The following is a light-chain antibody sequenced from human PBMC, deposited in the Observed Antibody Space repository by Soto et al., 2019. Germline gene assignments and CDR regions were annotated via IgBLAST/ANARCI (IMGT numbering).Light chain of an antibody. Sequence: ETVLTQSPATLSLSPGDRATLSCRTSQNVDIYLAWYQRKPGQAPRLLIYDVSDRATGVPARFSGSGSGTDFTLTISSLEPEDFAVYYCQHRYNWLIAFGQGTRLEIK. V-gene: IGKV3-11*01. J-gene: IGKJ5*01. CDR2: DVS. CDR1: QNVDIY. CDR3: QHRYNWLIA.